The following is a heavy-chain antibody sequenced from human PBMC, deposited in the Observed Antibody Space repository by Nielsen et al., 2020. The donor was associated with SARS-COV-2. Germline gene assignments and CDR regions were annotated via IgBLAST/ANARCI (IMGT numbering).Heavy chain of an antibody. J-gene: IGHJ4*02. Sequence: GESLKISCAVSGFIFSSYAMNWVRQAPGKGLEWVSGITSSGANTYYADSVKGRFTISRDNSKNTLYLQMNSLRAEDTALYYCAKFQWFGELSDIYFDYWGQGTLVTVSS. CDR3: AKFQWFGELSDIYFDY. V-gene: IGHV3-23*01. D-gene: IGHD3-10*01. CDR2: ITSSGANT. CDR1: GFIFSSYA.